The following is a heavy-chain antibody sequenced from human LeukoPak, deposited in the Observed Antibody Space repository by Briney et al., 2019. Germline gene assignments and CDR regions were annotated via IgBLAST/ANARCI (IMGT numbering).Heavy chain of an antibody. CDR1: GYTLSEYG. CDR3: ARVCSNGVCYPRDF. V-gene: IGHV1-18*01. D-gene: IGHD2-8*01. Sequence: ASVRVSCKASGYTLSEYGISWLRQAPGQGLEWVGWITTYNGDKKCSEKFQGRVTMTTDTSTGTYYMEIRSLRSDDTAIYYCARVCSNGVCYPRDFWGPGTRVTVST. CDR2: ITTYNGDK. J-gene: IGHJ4*02.